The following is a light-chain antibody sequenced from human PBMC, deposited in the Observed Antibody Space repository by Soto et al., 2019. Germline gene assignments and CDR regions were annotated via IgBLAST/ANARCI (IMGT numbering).Light chain of an antibody. J-gene: IGKJ1*01. CDR2: GVS. V-gene: IGKV3-20*01. CDR3: QHYVYPQWT. Sequence: EIVMTQSPATLSLSPGERATLSFSASQTGSNSYLAWYQQKSGQAPRLLIYGVSTRATGTPDRFSGSGSGTEFTLTIRRLEPEDFAVYFCQHYVYPQWTFGPGTKVDIK. CDR1: QTGSNSY.